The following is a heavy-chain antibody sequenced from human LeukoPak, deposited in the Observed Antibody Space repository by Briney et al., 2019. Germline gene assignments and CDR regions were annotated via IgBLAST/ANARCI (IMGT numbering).Heavy chain of an antibody. V-gene: IGHV4-39*01. CDR2: IYYSGST. D-gene: IGHD6-19*01. J-gene: IGHJ5*02. CDR1: GGSISSSSYY. Sequence: SETLSLTCTVSGGSISSSSYYWGWIRQPPGKGLEWIGSIYYSGSTYYDPSLKSRVTISVDTSKNQFSLKLSSVTAAETAVYYCASRSSGGGWFDPWGQGTLVTVSS. CDR3: ASRSSGGGWFDP.